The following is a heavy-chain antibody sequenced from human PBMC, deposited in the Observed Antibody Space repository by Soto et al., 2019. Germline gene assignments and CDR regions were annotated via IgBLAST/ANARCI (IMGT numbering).Heavy chain of an antibody. J-gene: IGHJ4*02. CDR2: IYYSGST. Sequence: PSETLSLTCTVSGGSVSSGSYYWSWIRQPPGKGLEWIGYIYYSGSTNYNPSLKSRVTISVDTSKNTLFLQMNSLRAEDTAIYYCAKKVNSGPGSQYFDYWGQGTLVTVSS. CDR3: AKKVNSGPGSQYFDY. V-gene: IGHV4-61*01. CDR1: GGSVSSGSYY. D-gene: IGHD3-10*01.